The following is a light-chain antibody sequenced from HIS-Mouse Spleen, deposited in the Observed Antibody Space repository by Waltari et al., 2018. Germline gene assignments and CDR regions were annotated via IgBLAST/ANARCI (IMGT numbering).Light chain of an antibody. V-gene: IGLV3-10*01. CDR1: ALPKKY. J-gene: IGLJ2*01. Sequence: SYELTQPPSVSVSPGQTARNTCSGDALPKKYAYWYQQKSGQAPELVIYEDSKRPSGIPERFSGSSSGTMATLTISGAQVEDEADYYCYSTDSSGNVVFGGGTKLTVL. CDR3: YSTDSSGNVV. CDR2: EDS.